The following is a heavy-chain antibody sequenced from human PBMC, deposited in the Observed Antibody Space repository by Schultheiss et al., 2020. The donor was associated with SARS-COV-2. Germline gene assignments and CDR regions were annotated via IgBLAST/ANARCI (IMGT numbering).Heavy chain of an antibody. CDR3: VALHCTNGVCPRAYYYGMDV. J-gene: IGHJ6*02. CDR2: IYYSGST. Sequence: SQTLSLTCTVSGGSISSSSYYWGWIRQPPGKGLEWIGYIYYSGSTNYNPSLKSRVTISVDTSKNQFSLKLSSVTAADTALYYCVALHCTNGVCPRAYYYGMDVWGQGTTVTVSS. V-gene: IGHV4-61*05. CDR1: GGSISSSSYY. D-gene: IGHD2-8*01.